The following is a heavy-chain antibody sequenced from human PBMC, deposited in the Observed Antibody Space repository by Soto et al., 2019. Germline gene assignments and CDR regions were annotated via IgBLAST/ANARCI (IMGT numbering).Heavy chain of an antibody. CDR1: GFTFSSYA. CDR3: AKDIHYYDSSGYSDAFDI. Sequence: EVQLLESGGGLVQPGGSLRLSCAASGFTFSSYAMSWVRQAPGKGLEWVSAISGSGGSTYYADSVKGRFTISRDNSKNTMYLQMNSLRAEDTAVYYCAKDIHYYDSSGYSDAFDIWGHGTMVTVSS. CDR2: ISGSGGST. J-gene: IGHJ3*02. D-gene: IGHD3-22*01. V-gene: IGHV3-23*01.